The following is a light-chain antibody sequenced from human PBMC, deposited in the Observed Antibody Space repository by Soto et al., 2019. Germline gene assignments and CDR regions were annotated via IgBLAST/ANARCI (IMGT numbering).Light chain of an antibody. Sequence: AIRMTQSPSSFSASTGDRVTITCRASQGISSHLAWYQQKPGRAPKLLIYAAATLQSGVPSRFSGSGSGTDVTFAISCLQSEDFVTYYCQQYYNYPRTFGQGTKVEIK. CDR2: AAA. V-gene: IGKV1-8*01. CDR3: QQYYNYPRT. CDR1: QGISSH. J-gene: IGKJ1*01.